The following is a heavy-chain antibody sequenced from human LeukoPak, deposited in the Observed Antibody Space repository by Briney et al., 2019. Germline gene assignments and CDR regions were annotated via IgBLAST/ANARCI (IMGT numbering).Heavy chain of an antibody. J-gene: IGHJ1*01. Sequence: PSETLSLTCFVSGGSISSSRYFWGWIRQPPGKGLEWIGSIYYNGNTYYNPSLKSRVTISVDTSKNQFSLKLSSVTAADTAVYYCARVRSSNYAEYFQHWGQGTLVTVSS. CDR3: ARVRSSNYAEYFQH. CDR2: IYYNGNT. CDR1: GGSISSSRYF. D-gene: IGHD4-11*01. V-gene: IGHV4-39*07.